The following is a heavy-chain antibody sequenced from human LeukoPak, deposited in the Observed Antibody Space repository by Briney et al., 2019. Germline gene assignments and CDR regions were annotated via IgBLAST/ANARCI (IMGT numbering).Heavy chain of an antibody. D-gene: IGHD6-19*01. Sequence: PSETLSLTCAVYGGSFSGYYWSWIRQPPGKGLEWIGEINHSGSTNYNPSLKSRVTISVDTSKNQFSLKLSSVTAADTAVYYCARHGGSGWHFDYWGQGTLVTVSS. CDR3: ARHGGSGWHFDY. V-gene: IGHV4-34*01. CDR1: GGSFSGYY. CDR2: INHSGST. J-gene: IGHJ4*02.